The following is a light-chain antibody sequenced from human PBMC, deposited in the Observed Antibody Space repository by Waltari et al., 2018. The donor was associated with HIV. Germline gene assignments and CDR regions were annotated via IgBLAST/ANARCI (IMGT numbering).Light chain of an antibody. CDR3: GTWDSSLSAGV. Sequence: QSVLTQPPSVSAAPGQKVTISCSGTRSNIGNNYVSWYQQVPGTAPKLLIYDNGNGPSGIPDRVSASKAGTSATLGITGLQTGDEADYYCGTWDSSLSAGVFGGGTKLTVL. V-gene: IGLV1-51*01. CDR1: RSNIGNNY. J-gene: IGLJ2*01. CDR2: DNG.